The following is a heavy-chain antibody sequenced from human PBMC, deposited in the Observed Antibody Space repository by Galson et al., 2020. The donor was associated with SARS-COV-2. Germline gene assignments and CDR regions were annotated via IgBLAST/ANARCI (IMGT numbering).Heavy chain of an antibody. CDR3: ATEAHDY. CDR1: GFTFSSYS. J-gene: IGHJ4*02. CDR2: ITSSSRTT. V-gene: IGHV3-48*02. Sequence: TGGSLRLSCAAYGFTFSSYSMNWVRQAPGKGLEWVSYITSSSRTTYYADSVKGRFTVSRDNAKNSVYLQMNNLRDEDTAVYYCATEAHDYWGQGTLVTVSS.